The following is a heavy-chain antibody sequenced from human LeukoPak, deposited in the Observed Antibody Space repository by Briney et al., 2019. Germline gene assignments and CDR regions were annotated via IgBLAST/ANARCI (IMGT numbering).Heavy chain of an antibody. D-gene: IGHD4-17*01. CDR2: IYYSGST. J-gene: IGHJ4*02. CDR3: ASQYGDYVFDY. CDR1: GGSISSSSSY. Sequence: SETLSLTCTVSGGSISSSSSYWGWIRQPPGKGLEWIGSIYYSGSTYYNPSLKSRVTISVDTSKNQFSLKLSSVTAADTAVYYCASQYGDYVFDYWGQGTLVTVSS. V-gene: IGHV4-39*01.